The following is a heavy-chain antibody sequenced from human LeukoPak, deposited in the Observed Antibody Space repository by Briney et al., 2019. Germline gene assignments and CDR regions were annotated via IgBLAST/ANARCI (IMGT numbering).Heavy chain of an antibody. Sequence: GGSLRLSCAASGFTFSSYWMSWVRQAPGKGLERVANIKQDGSEKYYVDSVKGRFTISRDNAKNSLYLQMNSLRAEDTAVYYLGGGKEGDSSRWNWFDPWGQGTLVTVSS. D-gene: IGHD6-13*01. CDR1: GFTFSSYW. V-gene: IGHV3-7*01. CDR2: IKQDGSEK. CDR3: GGGKEGDSSRWNWFDP. J-gene: IGHJ5*01.